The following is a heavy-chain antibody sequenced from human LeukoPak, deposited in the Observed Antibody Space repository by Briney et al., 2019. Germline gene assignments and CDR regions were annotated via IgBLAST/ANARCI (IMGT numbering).Heavy chain of an antibody. CDR2: INPKSGGT. CDR1: GYTFTGYY. V-gene: IGHV1-2*02. J-gene: IGHJ6*03. Sequence: ASVKVSCRASGYTFTGYYIYWMRQAPGQGLEWMGWINPKSGGTNYAQKFQGRVTMTRDTSISTAYMELSRLRSDDTAVYYCARDRAEYYGSGSFFNLEYFYYYMDVWGKGTTVTVSS. CDR3: ARDRAEYYGSGSFFNLEYFYYYMDV. D-gene: IGHD3-10*01.